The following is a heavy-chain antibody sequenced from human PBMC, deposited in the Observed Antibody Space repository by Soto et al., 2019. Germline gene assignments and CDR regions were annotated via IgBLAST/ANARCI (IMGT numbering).Heavy chain of an antibody. Sequence: QSQTLSLTCAISGDSVSSNSAAWNWIRQSPSRGLEWLGRTYYRSKWYNDYAVSVKSRITINPDTSKNQFSLQLNSVTPEDTAVYYCARDSRKQQLPAPYYYYYMDVWGKGTTVTVSS. J-gene: IGHJ6*03. CDR2: TYYRSKWYN. D-gene: IGHD6-13*01. CDR3: ARDSRKQQLPAPYYYYYMDV. CDR1: GDSVSSNSAA. V-gene: IGHV6-1*01.